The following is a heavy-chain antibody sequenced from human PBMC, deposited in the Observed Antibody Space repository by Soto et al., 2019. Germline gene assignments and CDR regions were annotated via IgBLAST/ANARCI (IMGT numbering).Heavy chain of an antibody. CDR3: ARPLMTTVTSFDY. Sequence: ETLSLTCTVSGGSISSSSYYWGWIRQPPGKGLEWIGSIYYSGSTYYNPSLKSRVTISVDTSKNQFSLKLSSVTAADTAVYYCARPLMTTVTSFDYWGQGTLVTVSS. D-gene: IGHD4-17*01. V-gene: IGHV4-39*01. CDR2: IYYSGST. CDR1: GGSISSSSYY. J-gene: IGHJ4*02.